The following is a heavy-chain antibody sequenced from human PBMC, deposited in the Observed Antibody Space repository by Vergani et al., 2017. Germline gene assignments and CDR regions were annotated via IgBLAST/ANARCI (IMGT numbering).Heavy chain of an antibody. Sequence: EVQLVQSGAEVKKPGATMKISCKVSGYTFTDHYMHWVKQAPGKGLEWMGLVDPEDGETIYAEKFKGRVTIAADTSTDTAHLELSSLRSDDTAVYYCARTAQQWLVRSPFDPWGQGTLVTVSS. J-gene: IGHJ5*02. CDR1: GYTFTDHY. V-gene: IGHV1-69-2*01. D-gene: IGHD6-19*01. CDR3: ARTAQQWLVRSPFDP. CDR2: VDPEDGET.